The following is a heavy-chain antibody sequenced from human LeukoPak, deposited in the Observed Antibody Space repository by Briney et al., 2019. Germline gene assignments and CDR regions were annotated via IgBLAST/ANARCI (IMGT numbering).Heavy chain of an antibody. Sequence: ASVKVSCKASGYTFTSYDINWVRQATGQGLEWMGWMNPNSGSTGYAQKFQGRVTMTRNTSISTAYMELSSLRSEDTAVYYCARLGDSSGYYGMDVWGQGTTVTVSS. CDR1: GYTFTSYD. CDR2: MNPNSGST. J-gene: IGHJ6*02. D-gene: IGHD3-22*01. V-gene: IGHV1-8*01. CDR3: ARLGDSSGYYGMDV.